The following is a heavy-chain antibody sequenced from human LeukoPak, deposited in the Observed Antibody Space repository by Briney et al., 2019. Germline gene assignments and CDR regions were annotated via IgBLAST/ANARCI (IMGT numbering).Heavy chain of an antibody. CDR2: ITSSSSTM. J-gene: IGHJ4*02. CDR1: GFTFSDYS. Sequence: GGSLRLSCAASGFTFSDYSMNWVRQAPGKGLEWVSYITSSSSTMYYAYSVKGRFTISRDNAKNSLYLQMNSLRDEDTAVYYCATTYAGSGSYSFDYWGQGTLVTVSS. V-gene: IGHV3-48*02. CDR3: ATTYAGSGSYSFDY. D-gene: IGHD3-10*01.